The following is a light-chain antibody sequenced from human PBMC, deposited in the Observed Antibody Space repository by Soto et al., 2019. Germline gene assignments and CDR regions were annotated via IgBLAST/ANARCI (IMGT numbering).Light chain of an antibody. J-gene: IGKJ5*01. V-gene: IGKV3D-20*02. Sequence: EIVLTQSPGTLSLSPGERATLSCRASQSVSSSYLAWYQQKPGQAPRLLIYGASSRATGIPDRFSGSGSGTDFTLTISRLEPEDFAVYYCQQRSNWPRITFGQGTRLVIK. CDR1: QSVSSSY. CDR2: GAS. CDR3: QQRSNWPRIT.